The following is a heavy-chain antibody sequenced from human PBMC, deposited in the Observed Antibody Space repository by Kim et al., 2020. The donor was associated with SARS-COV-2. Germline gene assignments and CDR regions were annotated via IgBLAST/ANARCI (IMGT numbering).Heavy chain of an antibody. CDR2: IYYSGST. V-gene: IGHV4-59*13. D-gene: IGHD6-13*01. CDR1: GGSISSYY. J-gene: IGHJ6*02. CDR3: ARTRQQQLVGDGMDV. Sequence: SETLSLTCTVSGGSISSYYWSWIRQPPGKGLEWIGYIYYSGSTNYNPSLKSRVTISVDTSKNQFSLKLSSVTAADTAVYYCARTRQQQLVGDGMDVWGQGTTVTVSS.